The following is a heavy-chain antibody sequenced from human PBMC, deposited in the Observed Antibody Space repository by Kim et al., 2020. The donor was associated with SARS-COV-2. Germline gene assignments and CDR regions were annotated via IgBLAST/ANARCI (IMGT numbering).Heavy chain of an antibody. CDR1: GFTFSSYA. V-gene: IGHV3-23*01. CDR2: ISGSGGST. Sequence: GGSLRLSCAASGFTFSSYAMSWVRQAPGKGLEWVSAISGSGGSTYYADSVKGRFTISRDNSKNTLYLQMNSLRAEDTAVYYCAKDPSVGCSSTSCRSRWAYGMDVWGQGTTVTVSS. J-gene: IGHJ6*02. CDR3: AKDPSVGCSSTSCRSRWAYGMDV. D-gene: IGHD2-2*01.